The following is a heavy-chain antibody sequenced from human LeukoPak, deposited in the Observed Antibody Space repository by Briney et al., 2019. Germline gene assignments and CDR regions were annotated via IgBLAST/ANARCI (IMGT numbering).Heavy chain of an antibody. J-gene: IGHJ6*02. CDR1: GSSISSGGYY. CDR2: IYYSGST. V-gene: IGHV4-31*03. D-gene: IGHD6-6*01. Sequence: SQTLSLTCTVSGSSISSGGYYWSWIRQHPGKGLEWIGYIYYSGSTYYNPSLKSRVTISVDTSKNQFSLRLSSVTAADTAVYYCARDFPRIAALRGSSDYYYYYGMDVWGQGTTVTVSS. CDR3: ARDFPRIAALRGSSDYYYYYGMDV.